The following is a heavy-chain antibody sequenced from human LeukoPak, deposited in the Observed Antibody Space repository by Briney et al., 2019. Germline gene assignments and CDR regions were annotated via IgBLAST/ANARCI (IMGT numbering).Heavy chain of an antibody. Sequence: SETLSLTCTVSGGSISSSSYYWGWIRQPPGKGLEWIGSIYYSGSTYYNPSLKSRVTISVDTSKNQFSLKLSSVTAADTAVYYCARESPHGIAAAGTLGYWGQGTLVTVSS. J-gene: IGHJ4*02. CDR2: IYYSGST. D-gene: IGHD6-13*01. CDR1: GGSISSSSYY. V-gene: IGHV4-39*07. CDR3: ARESPHGIAAAGTLGY.